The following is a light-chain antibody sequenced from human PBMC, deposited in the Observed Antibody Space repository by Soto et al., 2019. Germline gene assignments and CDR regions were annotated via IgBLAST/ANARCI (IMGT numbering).Light chain of an antibody. CDR1: SSDVGGYNY. Sequence: QSALTQPRSVSGSPGQSVTISCTGTSSDVGGYNYVSWYQQHPGKARKLMIYDVSKRPSGVPDRFSGSKSGNTASLSISGLQAEDEAGYYCCSYAGSYTVFGGGTKLTVL. CDR3: CSYAGSYTV. CDR2: DVS. J-gene: IGLJ2*01. V-gene: IGLV2-11*01.